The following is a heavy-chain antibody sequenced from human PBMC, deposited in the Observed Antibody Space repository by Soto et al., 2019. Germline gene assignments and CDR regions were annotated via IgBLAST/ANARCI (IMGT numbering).Heavy chain of an antibody. D-gene: IGHD2-2*01. CDR2: IVVASADT. V-gene: IGHV1-58*01. CDR1: GFTFANSA. CDR3: AADRNCRSNNCYPYNFDN. Sequence: GASVKVSCKASGFTFANSAVQWVRQARGQRLEWIGWIVVASADTNYAQKFQERVTITRDMSTSAAYLELRSLRSEDTAVYYCAADRNCRSNNCYPYNFDNWGQGTLVTVSS. J-gene: IGHJ4*02.